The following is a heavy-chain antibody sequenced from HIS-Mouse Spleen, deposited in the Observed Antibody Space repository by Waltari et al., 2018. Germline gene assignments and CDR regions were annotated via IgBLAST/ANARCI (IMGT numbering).Heavy chain of an antibody. Sequence: QVQLVESGGGVVQPGRSLRLSCAASGFTFSSYAMHWVRQAPGKGVEWVAVISYDGSNKYYADSVEGRFTISRDNSKNTLYLQMNSLRAEDTAVYYCARDRLGGSGSYYFDYWGQGTLVTVSS. CDR2: ISYDGSNK. CDR1: GFTFSSYA. J-gene: IGHJ4*02. D-gene: IGHD3-10*01. V-gene: IGHV3-30*04. CDR3: ARDRLGGSGSYYFDY.